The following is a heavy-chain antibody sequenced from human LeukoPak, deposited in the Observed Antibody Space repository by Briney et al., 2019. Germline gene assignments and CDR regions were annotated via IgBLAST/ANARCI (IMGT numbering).Heavy chain of an antibody. V-gene: IGHV3-33*01. Sequence: PGGSLRLSCAASGITFRNYGMHWVRQAPGKGLEWVAVIWYDGSNKDYADSVKGRFTVSRDNSRNTLFLQMNSLRVEDTAVYYCGNLDWGQGTLVTVSS. J-gene: IGHJ4*02. CDR3: GNLD. CDR2: IWYDGSNK. CDR1: GITFRNYG.